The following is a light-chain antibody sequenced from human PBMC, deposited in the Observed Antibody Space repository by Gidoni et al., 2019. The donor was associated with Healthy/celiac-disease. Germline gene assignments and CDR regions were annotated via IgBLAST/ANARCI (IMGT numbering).Light chain of an antibody. J-gene: IGLJ2*01. CDR2: YKSDSDK. Sequence: QVVLTQPSSLSASPGASASLTCTLRSGINVGTYRIYWYQQKPGSPPQYLLRYKSDSDKQQGSGVPSRFSGSKDASANAGILLISGLQSEDEADYYCMIWHSSAVVFGGGTKLTVL. V-gene: IGLV5-45*02. CDR1: SGINVGTYR. CDR3: MIWHSSAVV.